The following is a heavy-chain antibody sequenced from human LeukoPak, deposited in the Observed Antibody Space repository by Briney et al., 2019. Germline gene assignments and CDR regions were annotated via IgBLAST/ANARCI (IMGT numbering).Heavy chain of an antibody. CDR1: GFTFSSYA. V-gene: IGHV3-30-3*01. D-gene: IGHD3-10*01. J-gene: IGHJ5*02. CDR2: ISYDGSNK. Sequence: PGGSLRLSCAASGFTFSSYAMHWVRQAPGKGLEWVAVISYDGSNKYYADSVKGRFTISRDNSKNTLYLQMNSLRAEDTAVYYCARDVNGGLLWFGELSDWFDPWGQGTLVTVSS. CDR3: ARDVNGGLLWFGELSDWFDP.